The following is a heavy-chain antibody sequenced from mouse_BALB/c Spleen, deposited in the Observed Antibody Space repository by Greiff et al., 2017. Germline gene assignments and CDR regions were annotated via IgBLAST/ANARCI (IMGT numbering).Heavy chain of an antibody. D-gene: IGHD3-1*01. J-gene: IGHJ4*01. Sequence: VQLKQSGPELVKPGASVKMSCKASGYTFTSYVMHWVKQKPGQGLEWIGYINPYNDGTKYNEKFKGKATLTSDKSSSTAYMELSSLTSEDSAVYYCARSSTARALYAMDYWGQGTSVTVSS. CDR2: INPYNDGT. CDR1: GYTFTSYV. CDR3: ARSSTARALYAMDY. V-gene: IGHV1-14*01.